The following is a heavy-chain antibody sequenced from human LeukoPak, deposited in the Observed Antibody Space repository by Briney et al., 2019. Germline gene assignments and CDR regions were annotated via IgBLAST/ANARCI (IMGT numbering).Heavy chain of an antibody. V-gene: IGHV3-7*01. CDR3: ARLGARQMLEY. J-gene: IGHJ4*02. Sequence: GGSLRLSCAASEFTFSSYWMSWVRQAPGKGPEWVANIKQDGGQIYYLESVKGRFTVSRDNAKNSLYLQMNSLRAEDTAVYYCARLGARQMLEYWGQGTLVTVSS. D-gene: IGHD4-17*01. CDR1: EFTFSSYW. CDR2: IKQDGGQI.